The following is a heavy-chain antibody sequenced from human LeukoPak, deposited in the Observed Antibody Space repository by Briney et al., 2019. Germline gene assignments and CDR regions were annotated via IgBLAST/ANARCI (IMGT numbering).Heavy chain of an antibody. J-gene: IGHJ6*03. V-gene: IGHV1-8*01. Sequence: APVKVSCKASGYTFTNYDINWVRQANGQGLEWMGWMNPNSGNTGYAQKFQGRVTMTRNTSISTAYMDLSSLRSEDTAVYYCARGPNYFYYYMDVWGKGTTVTISS. CDR3: ARGPNYFYYYMDV. CDR2: MNPNSGNT. CDR1: GYTFTNYD.